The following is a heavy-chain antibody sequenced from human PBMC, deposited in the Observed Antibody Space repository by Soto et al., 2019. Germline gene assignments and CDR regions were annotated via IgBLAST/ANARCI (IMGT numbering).Heavy chain of an antibody. D-gene: IGHD6-13*01. CDR1: GGTFSSYT. V-gene: IGHV1-69*08. J-gene: IGHJ6*02. Sequence: QVQLVQSGAEVKKPGSSVKVSCKASGGTFSSYTISWVRQAPGQGLEWMGRIIPILGIANYAQKFQGRVTITADKSTGTAYMELSSLSSEDTAVYYCARDPYSSIRYYGMDVWGQGTTVTVSS. CDR3: ARDPYSSIRYYGMDV. CDR2: IIPILGIA.